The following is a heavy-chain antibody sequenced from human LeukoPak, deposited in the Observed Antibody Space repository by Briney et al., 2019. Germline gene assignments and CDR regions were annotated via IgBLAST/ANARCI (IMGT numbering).Heavy chain of an antibody. V-gene: IGHV3-23*01. J-gene: IGHJ4*02. CDR1: GFTFSSYA. CDR2: ISGSGGST. D-gene: IGHD3-22*01. CDR3: AKAVTYYYDSSGYYYFDY. Sequence: GGSLRLSCAASGFTFSSYAMSWVRQAPGKGLEWVSAISGSGGSTYYADSVKGRFTISRDNSKDTLYLQMNSLRAEDTAVYYCAKAVTYYYDSSGYYYFDYWGQGTLVTVSS.